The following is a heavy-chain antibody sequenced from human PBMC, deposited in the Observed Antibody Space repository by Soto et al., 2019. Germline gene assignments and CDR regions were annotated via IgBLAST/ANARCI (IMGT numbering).Heavy chain of an antibody. D-gene: IGHD2-15*01. V-gene: IGHV3-21*01. CDR2: ISSSSSYI. CDR1: GFTFSSYS. Sequence: GGSLRLSCAASGFTFSSYSMNWVRQAPGKGLEWVSSISSSSSYIYYADSVKGRFTISRDNAKNSLYLQMNSLRAEDTAVYYCARGHCSGGSCYSGYHNWFDPWGQGTLVTVSS. J-gene: IGHJ5*02. CDR3: ARGHCSGGSCYSGYHNWFDP.